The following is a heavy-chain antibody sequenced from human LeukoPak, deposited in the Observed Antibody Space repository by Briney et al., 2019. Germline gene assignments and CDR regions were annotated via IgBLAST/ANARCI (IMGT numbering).Heavy chain of an antibody. Sequence: SETLSLTCAVSGDSIISNTWWTWVRQPPGKGLEWIGEIYHSGSTNYNPSLKSRVTMSVDTSKNQFSLKLSSVTAAGTAVYYCARTRVVPALAVYYFDYWGQGTLVTVSS. CDR1: GDSIISNTW. D-gene: IGHD2-2*01. J-gene: IGHJ4*02. V-gene: IGHV4-4*02. CDR2: IYHSGST. CDR3: ARTRVVPALAVYYFDY.